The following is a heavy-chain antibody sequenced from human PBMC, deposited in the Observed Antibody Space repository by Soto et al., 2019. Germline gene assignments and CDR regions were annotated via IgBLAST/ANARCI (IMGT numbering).Heavy chain of an antibody. J-gene: IGHJ1*01. Sequence: SVKVSCKASGGTFSSYTISWVRQAPGQGLEWMGRIIPILGIANYAQKFQGRVTITADKSTSTAYMELSSLRSEDTAVYDRAGPGQAQESNSGRTGSLTWPTRLITGFLGEGWSRWSHCEKCNQTHSRPFPGGGGTNSSSKQH. CDR1: GGTFSSYT. CDR3: AGPGQAQESNSGRTGSLTWPTRLITGFLGEGWSRWSHCEKCNQTHSRPFPGGGGTNSSSKQH. CDR2: IIPILGIA. D-gene: IGHD3-16*01. V-gene: IGHV1-69*02.